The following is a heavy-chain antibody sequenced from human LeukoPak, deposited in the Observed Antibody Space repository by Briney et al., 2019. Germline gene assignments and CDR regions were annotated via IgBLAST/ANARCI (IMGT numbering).Heavy chain of an antibody. D-gene: IGHD3-10*01. V-gene: IGHV4-38-2*02. CDR2: INHSGST. CDR3: ARDSGTTGEVKFDP. CDR1: GYPISSGYY. Sequence: SETLSLTCTVSGYPISSGYYWSWIRQPPGKGLEWIGEINHSGSTNYNPSLKSRVTISVDTSKNQFSLKLSSVTAADTAVYYCARDSGTTGEVKFDPWGQGTLVTVSS. J-gene: IGHJ5*02.